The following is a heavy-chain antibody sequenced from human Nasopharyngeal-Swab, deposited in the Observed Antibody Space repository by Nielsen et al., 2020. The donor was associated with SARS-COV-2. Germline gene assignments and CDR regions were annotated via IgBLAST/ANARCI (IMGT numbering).Heavy chain of an antibody. D-gene: IGHD2-15*01. Sequence: WIRQPPGKGLEWIGRIYTSGSTNYNPSLKSRVTISVDTSKNQFSLKLSSVTAADTAVYYCARGYCSGGSYYSDYYYGMDVWGQGTTVTVSS. CDR3: ARGYCSGGSYYSDYYYGMDV. CDR2: IYTSGST. V-gene: IGHV4-61*02. J-gene: IGHJ6*02.